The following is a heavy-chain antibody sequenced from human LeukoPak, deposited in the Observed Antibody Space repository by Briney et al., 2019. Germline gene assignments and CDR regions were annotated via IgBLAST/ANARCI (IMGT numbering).Heavy chain of an antibody. V-gene: IGHV4-4*07. J-gene: IGHJ4*02. CDR1: GGSISSYY. D-gene: IGHD6-19*01. CDR3: AREAEVPGGRSWDF. CDR2: IHPSGTT. Sequence: SETPSLTCTVSGGSISSYYWTWIRQPAGKGLEWIGRIHPSGTTNHNPSLKSRVIMSLDMSNNQFSLKVRSVTAADTAVYYCAREAEVPGGRSWDFWGQGTLVTVSS.